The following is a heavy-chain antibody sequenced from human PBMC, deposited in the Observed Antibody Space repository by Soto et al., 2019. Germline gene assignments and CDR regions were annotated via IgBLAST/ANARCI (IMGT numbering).Heavy chain of an antibody. CDR1: GGSVSSGTYY. Sequence: SETLSLTCTVSGGSVSSGTYYWSWIRQPPGKGLEWIGYIYYSGSTYYNPSLKSRVAISVDTSKNQFSLQLTSVTAADSGVYYCRRSSRYGTDVWGQGTTVTVSS. CDR3: RRSSRYGTDV. J-gene: IGHJ6*02. V-gene: IGHV4-61*01. CDR2: IYYSGST. D-gene: IGHD6-13*01.